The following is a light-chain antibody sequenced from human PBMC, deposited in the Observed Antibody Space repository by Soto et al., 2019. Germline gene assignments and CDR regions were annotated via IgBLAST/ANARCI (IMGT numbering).Light chain of an antibody. Sequence: ESGLMQYTDTLSLSPGERATLSVMASQSVSNNLAWYQQKPGQAPRLLIHGASSRATGIPDRISGSGSGTDFTLTISGLQSEDFAVYYCQQYNNWPRTFGQGTKLDIK. CDR3: QQYNNWPRT. J-gene: IGKJ1*01. CDR1: QSVSNN. CDR2: GAS. V-gene: IGKV3D-15*01.